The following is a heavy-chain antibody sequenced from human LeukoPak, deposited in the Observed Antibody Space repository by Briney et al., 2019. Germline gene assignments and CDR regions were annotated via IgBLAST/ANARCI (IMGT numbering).Heavy chain of an antibody. CDR3: ARATDFSSWYLAY. V-gene: IGHV1-2*02. J-gene: IGHJ4*02. D-gene: IGHD6-13*01. Sequence: VASVKVSCKASGYTFTGYYMHWVRQAPGQELEWMGWLSPNSGDTKFAQKFQGRVTMTRDTSISTAYMELSRLRSDDTAVYYCARATDFSSWYLAYWGQGTLVTVSS. CDR2: LSPNSGDT. CDR1: GYTFTGYY.